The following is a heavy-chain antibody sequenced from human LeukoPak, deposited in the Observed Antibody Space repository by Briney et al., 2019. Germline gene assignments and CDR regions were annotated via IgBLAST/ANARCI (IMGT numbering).Heavy chain of an antibody. CDR1: GYTFTSYG. V-gene: IGHV1-18*04. J-gene: IGHJ4*02. CDR3: ARDMGDIVVVPAASGY. CDR2: ISAYNGNT. D-gene: IGHD2-2*01. Sequence: GASVKVSCKASGYTFTSYGISWVRQAPGQALEWMGWISAYNGNTNYAQKLQGRVTMTTDTSTSTAYMELRSLRSDDTAVYYCARDMGDIVVVPAASGYWGQGTLVTVSS.